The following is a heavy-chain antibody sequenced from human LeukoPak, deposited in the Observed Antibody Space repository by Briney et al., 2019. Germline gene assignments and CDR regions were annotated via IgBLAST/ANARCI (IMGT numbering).Heavy chain of an antibody. D-gene: IGHD6-25*01. J-gene: IGHJ3*02. V-gene: IGHV1-2*02. CDR1: AYSLTDHY. CDR3: AREVGSGTFDI. Sequence: ASVKVSCKASAYSLTDHYIHWVRQAPGEGIEWVGWISPNTGGTIYAQKFQGRVTMTRDTSIITAYMELTNLRSDDTAFYYCAREVGSGTFDIWGQGTMVTVSS. CDR2: ISPNTGGT.